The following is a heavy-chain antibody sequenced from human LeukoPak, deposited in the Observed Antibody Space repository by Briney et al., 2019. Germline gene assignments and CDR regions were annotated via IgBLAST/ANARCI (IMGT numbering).Heavy chain of an antibody. CDR3: ARDQEAAAGFDY. CDR2: IYHSGST. V-gene: IGHV4-38-2*02. CDR1: GYSISSGYY. Sequence: SETLSLTCTVSGYSISSGYYWGWIRQPPGKGLEWIGSIYHSGSTNYNPSLKSRVTISVDTSKNQFSLKLSSVTAADTAVYYCARDQEAAAGFDYWGQGTLVTVSS. D-gene: IGHD6-13*01. J-gene: IGHJ4*02.